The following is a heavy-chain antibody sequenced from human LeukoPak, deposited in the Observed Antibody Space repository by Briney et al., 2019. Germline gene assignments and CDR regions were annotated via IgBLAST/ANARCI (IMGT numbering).Heavy chain of an antibody. D-gene: IGHD3-9*01. V-gene: IGHV3-11*01. Sequence: GGSLRLSCAASGFTFSDYYMSWIRQAPGKGLEWVSYISSSGSTIYYADSVKGRFTISRDNAKNSLYLQMNSLRAEDTAVYYCARGRYDILTGYYSLYFDYWGQGTLVTVSS. J-gene: IGHJ4*02. CDR3: ARGRYDILTGYYSLYFDY. CDR1: GFTFSDYY. CDR2: ISSSGSTI.